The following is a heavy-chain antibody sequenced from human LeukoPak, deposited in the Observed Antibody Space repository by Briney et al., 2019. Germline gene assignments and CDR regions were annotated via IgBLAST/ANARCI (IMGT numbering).Heavy chain of an antibody. CDR3: ARGPFKFLRVRGGFDP. CDR1: GGSFSGYY. J-gene: IGHJ5*02. Sequence: SETLSLTCAVYGGSFSGYYWSWIRQPPGKGLEWIGEINHSGSTNYNPSLKSRVTISVDTSKNQFSLKLSSVTAADTAVYYCARGPFKFLRVRGGFDPWGQGTLVTVSS. CDR2: INHSGST. V-gene: IGHV4-34*01. D-gene: IGHD5/OR15-5a*01.